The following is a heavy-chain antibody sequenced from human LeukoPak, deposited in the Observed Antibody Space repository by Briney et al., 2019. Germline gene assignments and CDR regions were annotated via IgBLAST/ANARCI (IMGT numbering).Heavy chain of an antibody. CDR2: ISSGSSYI. CDR1: GFTFSSYS. CDR3: ASSRYYYDSSAYYPDY. V-gene: IGHV3-21*06. J-gene: IGHJ4*02. D-gene: IGHD3-22*01. Sequence: PGGSLRLSCAASGFTFSSYSMNWVRQAPGKGLEWVSSISSGSSYIFYADSVKGRFTISRDNAKNSLYLQMNSLRAEDTAVYYCASSRYYYDSSAYYPDYWGQGNQVTVSS.